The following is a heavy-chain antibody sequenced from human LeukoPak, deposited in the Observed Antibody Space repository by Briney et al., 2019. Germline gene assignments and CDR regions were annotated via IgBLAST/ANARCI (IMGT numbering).Heavy chain of an antibody. V-gene: IGHV3-74*01. J-gene: IGHJ6*03. CDR2: INSDGSST. D-gene: IGHD3-22*01. Sequence: GGSLRLSRVASGFTFTGHSMHWVRQAPGKGLVWVSRINSDGSSTSYADSVKGRFTISRDNAKNTLYLQMNSLRAEDTAVYYCARDFNYYDSSGYKYYYYYMDVWGKGTTVTISS. CDR3: ARDFNYYDSSGYKYYYYYMDV. CDR1: GFTFTGHS.